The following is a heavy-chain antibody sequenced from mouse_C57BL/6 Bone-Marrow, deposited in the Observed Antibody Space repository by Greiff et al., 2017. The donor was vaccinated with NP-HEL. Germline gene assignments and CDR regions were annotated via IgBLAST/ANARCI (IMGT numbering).Heavy chain of an antibody. CDR3: ARRSYYYGSSYWYFDV. Sequence: DVKLVESGGDLVKPGGSLKLSCAASGFTFSSYGMSWVRQTPDKRLEWVATISSGGSYTYYPDSVKGRFTISRDNAKNTLYLQISSLKSEDTAMYYCARRSYYYGSSYWYFDVWGTGTTVTVSS. CDR1: GFTFSSYG. D-gene: IGHD1-1*01. CDR2: ISSGGSYT. J-gene: IGHJ1*03. V-gene: IGHV5-6*02.